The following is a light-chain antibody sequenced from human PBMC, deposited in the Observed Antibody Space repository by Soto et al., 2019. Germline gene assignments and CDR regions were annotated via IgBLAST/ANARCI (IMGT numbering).Light chain of an antibody. CDR2: DVN. CDR1: TTDIDKYDS. Sequence: QSVLTQPPSVSGSPGQSVTISCTATTTDIDKYDSGSWCQQARGTAPKLIIYDVNNRPSGAPDRFSGSTSGNTASLTLSGLQAEDETDSFCSLYSSNGSLIFGPGSQVPVL. J-gene: IGLJ1*01. V-gene: IGLV2-18*01. CDR3: SLYSSNGSLI.